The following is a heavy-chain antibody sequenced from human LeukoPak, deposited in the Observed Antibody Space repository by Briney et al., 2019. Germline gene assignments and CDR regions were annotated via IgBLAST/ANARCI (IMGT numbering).Heavy chain of an antibody. CDR2: INHSGST. D-gene: IGHD4-23*01. CDR3: ARVPSTVAPRRGIFDY. Sequence: SETLSLTCAVYGGSFSGYYWSWIRQPPGKGLEWFGEINHSGSTNYNPSLKSRVTISVDTSKNQFSLKLSSVTAADTAVYYCARVPSTVAPRRGIFDYWGQGTLVTVSS. V-gene: IGHV4-34*01. J-gene: IGHJ4*02. CDR1: GGSFSGYY.